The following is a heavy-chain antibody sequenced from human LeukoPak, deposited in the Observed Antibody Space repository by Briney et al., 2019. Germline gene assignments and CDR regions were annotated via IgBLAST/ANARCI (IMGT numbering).Heavy chain of an antibody. CDR3: ASHSLSMRRPFDY. Sequence: SETLSLTCTGSGGSISSYYWSWIRQPPGKGLEWIGYIYYSGSTNYNPSLKSRVTISVDTSKNQFSLKLSSVTAADTAVYYCASHSLSMRRPFDYWGQGTLVTVSS. V-gene: IGHV4-59*08. D-gene: IGHD2-21*01. J-gene: IGHJ4*02. CDR2: IYYSGST. CDR1: GGSISSYY.